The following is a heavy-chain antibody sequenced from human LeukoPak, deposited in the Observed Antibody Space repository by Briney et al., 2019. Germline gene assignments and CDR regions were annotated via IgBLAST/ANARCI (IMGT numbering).Heavy chain of an antibody. V-gene: IGHV4-61*05. CDR2: IFYAGSP. Sequence: SETLSLTCTVSGASISSSSYYWSWIPQPPGKGLEGVGYIFYAGSPTYNPSIKSRANLSIDESKNQFSLKLHSVTAADTAVYYCASGERGYSYGLLDYWGQGTLVTVSS. D-gene: IGHD5-18*01. J-gene: IGHJ4*02. CDR1: GASISSSSYY. CDR3: ASGERGYSYGLLDY.